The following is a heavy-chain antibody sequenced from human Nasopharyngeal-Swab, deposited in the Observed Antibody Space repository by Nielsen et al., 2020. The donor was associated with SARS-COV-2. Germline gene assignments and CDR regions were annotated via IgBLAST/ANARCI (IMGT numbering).Heavy chain of an antibody. CDR2: ISSKGVIT. D-gene: IGHD3-3*01. V-gene: IGHV3-64D*09. Sequence: GESLKISCSASGFTFTTYVMHWVRQAPGTGLEYVSTISSKGVITYYADSVRGRFTISRDNSKDTLYLQMSGLRTEDTAIYYCWAPGHYDEYYQFYMDVWGKGTTVTVSS. J-gene: IGHJ6*03. CDR3: WAPGHYDEYYQFYMDV. CDR1: GFTFTTYV.